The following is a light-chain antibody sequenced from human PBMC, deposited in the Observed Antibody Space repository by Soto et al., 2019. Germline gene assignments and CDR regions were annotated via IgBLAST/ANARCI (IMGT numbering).Light chain of an antibody. V-gene: IGKV3-20*01. Sequence: EIVLSQSPATLSSFPGDRVTLSCRASQCINTRLAWYQHRPGQAPRLLIYQTSIRAAGIPARFSASGSGTDFTVTISRLEPEDFAVYYCQQYGTSPVTFGGGTKVDIK. J-gene: IGKJ4*01. CDR3: QQYGTSPVT. CDR2: QTS. CDR1: QCINTR.